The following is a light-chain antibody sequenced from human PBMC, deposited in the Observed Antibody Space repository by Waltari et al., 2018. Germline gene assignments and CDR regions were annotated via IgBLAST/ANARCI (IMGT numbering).Light chain of an antibody. CDR1: TGAVTSGHY. Sequence: QTVVTQEPSLTVSPGGTVTLTCAPSTGAVTSGHYPNWFQQKPGQAPRTLIYSTNNKHSWTPARCSGCRLGGKAALTLSGVQPEDEADYYCLLYYGDPWVFGGGTKLTVL. J-gene: IGLJ3*02. V-gene: IGLV7-43*01. CDR3: LLYYGDPWV. CDR2: STN.